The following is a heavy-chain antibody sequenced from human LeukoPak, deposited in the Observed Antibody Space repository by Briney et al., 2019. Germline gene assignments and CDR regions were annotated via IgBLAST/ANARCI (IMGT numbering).Heavy chain of an antibody. V-gene: IGHV3-74*01. CDR1: GFTFSSYS. CDR2: INSDGSST. J-gene: IGHJ4*02. CDR3: ARDFQAADDLFDY. D-gene: IGHD6-25*01. Sequence: GGSLRLSCAASGFTFSSYSMNWVRPAPGKGLVWVSRINSDGSSTSYADSVKGRFTISRDNAKNTLYLQMNSLRAEDTAVYSCARDFQAADDLFDYWGQGTLVTVSS.